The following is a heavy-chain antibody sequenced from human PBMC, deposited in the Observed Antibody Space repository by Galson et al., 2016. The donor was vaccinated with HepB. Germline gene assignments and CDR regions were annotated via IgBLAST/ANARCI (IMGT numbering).Heavy chain of an antibody. Sequence: SLRLSCAASGFTFSSHAMAWVRQAPGKGLEWVTGISPSGDTISYADQVKGRFTIPRDNAKNTLHLQMNSLRAEDTALCYCAKDYIGTLPEALDIWGQGTMVTVSS. CDR1: GFTFSSHA. CDR2: ISPSGDTI. V-gene: IGHV3-23*01. J-gene: IGHJ3*02. D-gene: IGHD2-15*01. CDR3: AKDYIGTLPEALDI.